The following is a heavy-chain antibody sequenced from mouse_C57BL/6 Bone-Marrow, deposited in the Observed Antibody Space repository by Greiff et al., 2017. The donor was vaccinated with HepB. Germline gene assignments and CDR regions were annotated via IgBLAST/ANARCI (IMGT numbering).Heavy chain of an antibody. V-gene: IGHV1-18*01. CDR1: GYTFTDYN. CDR2: INPNNGGT. J-gene: IGHJ4*01. D-gene: IGHD1-1*01. Sequence: EVKLMESGPELVKPGASVKIPCKASGYTFTDYNMDWVKQSHGKSLEWIGDINPNNGGTIYNQKFKGKATLTVDKSSSTAYMELRSLTSEDTAVYYCARGHYYGSSLMDYWGQGTSVTVSS. CDR3: ARGHYYGSSLMDY.